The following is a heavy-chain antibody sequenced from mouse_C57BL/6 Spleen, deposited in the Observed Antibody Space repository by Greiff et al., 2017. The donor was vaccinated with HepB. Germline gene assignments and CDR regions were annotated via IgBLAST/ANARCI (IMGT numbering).Heavy chain of an antibody. V-gene: IGHV1-85*01. J-gene: IGHJ1*03. Sequence: VQLQQSGPELVKPGASVKLSCKASGYTFTSYDINWVKQRPGQGLEWIGWIYPRDGSTKYNEKFKGKATLTVDTSSSTAYMELHSLTSEDSAVYFGARHYGNYAGYFDVWGTGTTVTVSS. CDR1: GYTFTSYD. CDR3: ARHYGNYAGYFDV. D-gene: IGHD2-1*01. CDR2: IYPRDGST.